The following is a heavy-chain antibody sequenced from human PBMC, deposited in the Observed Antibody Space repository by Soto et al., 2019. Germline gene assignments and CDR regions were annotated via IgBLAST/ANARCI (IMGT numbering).Heavy chain of an antibody. J-gene: IGHJ6*02. CDR2: IWYDGNNK. CDR3: ARENIAAAGSGYYYYGMDV. V-gene: IGHV3-33*01. D-gene: IGHD6-13*01. Sequence: PGGSLRLSCVASGFTFSSYGMHWVRQAPGKGLEWVAVIWYDGNNKYYAESVKGRFTISRDNSKNTLFLQMNSLRAEDTAAYFCARENIAAAGSGYYYYGMDVRGLGTTVTVSS. CDR1: GFTFSSYG.